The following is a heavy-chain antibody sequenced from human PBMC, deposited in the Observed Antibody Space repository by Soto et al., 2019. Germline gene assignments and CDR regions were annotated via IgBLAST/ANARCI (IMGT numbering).Heavy chain of an antibody. V-gene: IGHV3-23*01. CDR1: GFTFSSYA. J-gene: IGHJ4*02. CDR3: AKSRKAAGTDGNDY. D-gene: IGHD6-13*01. CDR2: ISGCGGST. Sequence: GGSLRLSCAASGFTFSSYAMSWVRQAPGKGLEWVSAISGCGGSTYYADSVKGRFTISRDNSKNTLYLQMNSLRAEDTAVYYCAKSRKAAGTDGNDYWGQGTLVTVSS.